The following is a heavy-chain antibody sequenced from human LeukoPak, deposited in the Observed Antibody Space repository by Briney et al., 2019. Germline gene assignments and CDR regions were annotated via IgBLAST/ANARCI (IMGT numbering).Heavy chain of an antibody. Sequence: SETPSLTCTVSGGSISSYYWSWIRQPPGKGLEWIGYINYSGSTDYNPSLKSRVTISADTSKNQFSLKLSSVTAADTAVYYCATYSGDNAFDIWGQGTMVTVSS. V-gene: IGHV4-59*01. CDR1: GGSISSYY. D-gene: IGHD6-25*01. CDR2: INYSGST. J-gene: IGHJ3*02. CDR3: ATYSGDNAFDI.